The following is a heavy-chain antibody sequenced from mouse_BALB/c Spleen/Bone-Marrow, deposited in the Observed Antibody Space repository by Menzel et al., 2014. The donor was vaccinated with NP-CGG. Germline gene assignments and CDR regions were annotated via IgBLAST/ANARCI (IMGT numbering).Heavy chain of an antibody. Sequence: EVQLQQSGAELVKPGASVKLSCTASGFSIKDTYMHWVKQRPEQGLEWIGRMDPANGNTKYDPKFQGKATITADTSSNTAYLQLSSLTSEDTAVYYCARWDGNYIYAMDYWGQGTSVTVSS. CDR2: MDPANGNT. D-gene: IGHD2-1*01. V-gene: IGHV14-3*02. J-gene: IGHJ4*01. CDR3: ARWDGNYIYAMDY. CDR1: GFSIKDTY.